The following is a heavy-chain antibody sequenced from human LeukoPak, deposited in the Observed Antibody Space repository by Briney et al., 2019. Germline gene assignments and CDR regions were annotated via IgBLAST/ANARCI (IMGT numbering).Heavy chain of an antibody. CDR1: GFTFSSYG. CDR3: AKDPAGYSSGWNGGYYYMDV. D-gene: IGHD6-19*01. V-gene: IGHV3-30*02. CDR2: IRYGGSNK. J-gene: IGHJ6*03. Sequence: PGGSLRLSCAASGFTFSSYGMHWVRQAPGKGLEWVAFIRYGGSNKYYADSVKGRFTISRDNSKNTLYLQMNSLRAEDTAVYYCAKDPAGYSSGWNGGYYYMDVWGKGTTVTVSS.